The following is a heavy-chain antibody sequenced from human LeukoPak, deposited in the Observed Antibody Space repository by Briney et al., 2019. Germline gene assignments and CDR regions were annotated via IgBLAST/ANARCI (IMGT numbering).Heavy chain of an antibody. V-gene: IGHV4-34*01. CDR2: INHSGST. J-gene: IGHJ4*02. D-gene: IGHD3-3*01. CDR1: GGSFSGYY. CDR3: ARGLASGYPPAPFDS. Sequence: SETLSLTCAVYGGSFSGYYWSWIRQPPGKGLEWIGEINHSGSTNYNPSLKSRVIISADTSKVQFSLTLSSVTAADTAVYYCARGLASGYPPAPFDSWGQGTLVTVSS.